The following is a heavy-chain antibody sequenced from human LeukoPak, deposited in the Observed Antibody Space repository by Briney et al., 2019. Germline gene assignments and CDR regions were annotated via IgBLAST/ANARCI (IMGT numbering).Heavy chain of an antibody. CDR2: ISYDGSNK. J-gene: IGHJ6*03. V-gene: IGHV3-30*04. CDR3: ARARYSYGEGEYYYMDV. D-gene: IGHD5-18*01. CDR1: GFSLSSYA. Sequence: GGSLRLSCAASGFSLSSYAMSWVRQAPGKGLEWVAVISYDGSNKYYADSVKGRFTISRDNSKNTLYLQMNSLRAEDTAVYYCARARYSYGEGEYYYMDVWGKGTTVTVSS.